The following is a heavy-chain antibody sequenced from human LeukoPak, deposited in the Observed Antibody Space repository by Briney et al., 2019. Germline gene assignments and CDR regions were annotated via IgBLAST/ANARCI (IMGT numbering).Heavy chain of an antibody. CDR3: ARHPLGAAAPYYFDY. V-gene: IGHV4-4*09. Sequence: SETLSLTCTVSGGSISSYYWSWIRQPPGKGLEWIGYIYTSGSTNYNPSLKSRVTISVDTSKNQFSLKLSSVTAADTAVYYCARHPLGAAAPYYFDYWGQGTLVTVS. CDR2: IYTSGST. J-gene: IGHJ4*02. CDR1: GGSISSYY. D-gene: IGHD6-13*01.